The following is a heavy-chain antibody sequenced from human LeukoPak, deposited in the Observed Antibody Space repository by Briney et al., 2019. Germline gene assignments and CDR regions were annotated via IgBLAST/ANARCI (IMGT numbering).Heavy chain of an antibody. D-gene: IGHD3-22*01. J-gene: IGHJ4*02. V-gene: IGHV3-74*01. CDR1: GFTFSSYW. Sequence: GGSLRLSCAASGFTFSSYWMHWVRQAPGKGLVWVSRINSDGSSTSYADSVKGRFTISRDNAKNTLYLQMNSLRAEDTAVYYCAREEVDWYYDSSGYTLYYFDYWGRGTLVTVSS. CDR3: AREEVDWYYDSSGYTLYYFDY. CDR2: INSDGSST.